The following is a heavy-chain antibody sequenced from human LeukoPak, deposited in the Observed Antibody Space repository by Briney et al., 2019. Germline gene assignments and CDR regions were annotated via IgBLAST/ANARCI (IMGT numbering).Heavy chain of an antibody. J-gene: IGHJ4*02. D-gene: IGHD3-10*01. Sequence: PSETLSLTCTVSGGSISSSSYYWGWIRQPPGKGLEWIGSIYYSGSTYYNPSLKSRVTISVDTSKNQFSLKLSSVTAADTAVYYCASLQTGYYFDYWGQGTLVTVSS. CDR1: GGSISSSSYY. V-gene: IGHV4-39*01. CDR2: IYYSGST. CDR3: ASLQTGYYFDY.